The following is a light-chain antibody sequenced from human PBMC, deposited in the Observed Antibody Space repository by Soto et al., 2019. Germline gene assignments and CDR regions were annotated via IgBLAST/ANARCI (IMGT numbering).Light chain of an antibody. CDR1: RDIDNY. Sequence: DIQMTQSPSSLSASVGDRVTITCQASRDIDNYLNWYQQKPGKAPNLLIYDASNLETGVPLRFSGSRSGTHFTLTISSLQPEDIRTYDCHQYDNRPFTFGQGTKLEIK. J-gene: IGKJ2*01. CDR3: HQYDNRPFT. V-gene: IGKV1-33*01. CDR2: DAS.